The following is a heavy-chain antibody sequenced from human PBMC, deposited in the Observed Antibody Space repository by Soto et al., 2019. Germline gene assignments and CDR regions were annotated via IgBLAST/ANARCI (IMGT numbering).Heavy chain of an antibody. D-gene: IGHD6-6*01. J-gene: IGHJ4*02. Sequence: QVQLVQSGAEVKKPGASVRVSCKASGYTFTTYGISWVRQAPGQGLEWMGWINTDNGDTNNAQDIQASVTFTKETTTSTAYMGLRNLRSDATAVYYCASGSTIAPRRDVDYWGQGTLVTVSS. CDR3: ASGSTIAPRRDVDY. CDR1: GYTFTTYG. V-gene: IGHV1-18*01. CDR2: INTDNGDT.